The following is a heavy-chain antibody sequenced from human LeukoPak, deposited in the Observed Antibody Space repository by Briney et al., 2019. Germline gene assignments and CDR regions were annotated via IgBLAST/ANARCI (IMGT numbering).Heavy chain of an antibody. CDR2: IYYSGST. D-gene: IGHD1-26*01. CDR3: ARDYSEGDYYYNYYLDV. J-gene: IGHJ6*03. V-gene: IGHV4-39*07. Sequence: SETLSLTCTVSGGSISSSSYYWGWIRQPPGKGLEWIGSIYYSGSTYYNPSLKSRVTISVDTSKNQFSLKLSSVTAADTAVYYCARDYSEGDYYYNYYLDVWGKGTTVTISS. CDR1: GGSISSSSYY.